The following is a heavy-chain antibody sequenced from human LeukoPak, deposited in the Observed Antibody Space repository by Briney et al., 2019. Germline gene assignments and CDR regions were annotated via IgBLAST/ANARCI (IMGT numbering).Heavy chain of an antibody. CDR1: GFTFSPYG. Sequence: GGCLRLSCVASGFTFSPYGMSWVRQAPGKGLERVSGISGSGDSTYYADSVKGRFTISRDNSRNTVHLQMNSVRAEDTAVYHCTKDRSPLAASDAFDIWGQGTMVTVSS. D-gene: IGHD6-19*01. CDR3: TKDRSPLAASDAFDI. V-gene: IGHV3-23*01. CDR2: ISGSGDST. J-gene: IGHJ3*02.